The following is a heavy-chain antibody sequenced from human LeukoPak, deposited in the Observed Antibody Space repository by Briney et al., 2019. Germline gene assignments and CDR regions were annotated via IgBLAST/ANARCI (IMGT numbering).Heavy chain of an antibody. CDR1: VGSINTYY. V-gene: IGHV4-59*01. CDR3: ARGPHFDY. J-gene: IGHJ4*02. Sequence: SETLSLTCTVSVGSINTYYWSWIRQPPGKGLEWIGYIYSSWSPKYNPSLKSRITISLDTSKSQFSLNLSSVTAADTAVYYCARGPHFDYWGQGTLVAVSS. CDR2: IYSSWSP.